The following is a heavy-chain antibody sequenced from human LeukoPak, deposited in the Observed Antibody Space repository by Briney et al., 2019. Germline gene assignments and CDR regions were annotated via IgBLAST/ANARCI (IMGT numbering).Heavy chain of an antibody. D-gene: IGHD6-19*01. V-gene: IGHV4-59*08. CDR2: IYYSGST. J-gene: IGHJ4*02. Sequence: PSETLSLTCTVSGGSISSYYWSWIRQPPGKGLEWIGYIYYSGSTNYNPSLKSRVTISVDTFKNQFSLKLSSVTAADTAVYYCARRQSSDGSFDYWGQGTLVTVSS. CDR3: ARRQSSDGSFDY. CDR1: GGSISSYY.